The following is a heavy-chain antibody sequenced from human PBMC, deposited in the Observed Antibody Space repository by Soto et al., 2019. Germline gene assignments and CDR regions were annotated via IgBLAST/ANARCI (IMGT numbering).Heavy chain of an antibody. Sequence: PGGSLRLSCTTSGFSFASFAMTWVRQAPGKGLEWVATISGSDGKTYYADSVKGRFSISRDTSRNTLYLQMNSLRADETAIYYCAKWSYLDYWGQGTRVTVYS. CDR1: GFSFASFA. CDR2: ISGSDGKT. J-gene: IGHJ4*02. CDR3: AKWSYLDY. D-gene: IGHD3-3*01. V-gene: IGHV3-23*01.